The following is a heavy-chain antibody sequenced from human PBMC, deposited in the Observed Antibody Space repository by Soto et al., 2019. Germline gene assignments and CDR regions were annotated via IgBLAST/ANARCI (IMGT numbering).Heavy chain of an antibody. J-gene: IGHJ6*02. CDR3: TTRRNVLRFLEGSSGMEV. Sequence: QVQLVESGGGVVQPGRSLRLSCAASGFTFSNYGMHWVRQATGKGLEWVAFISDEGSNKYYADSLKGRFTMSSDNSKSTLYLQMNSLRVEDTPVYYCTTRRNVLRFLEGSSGMEVWGQGTTVIVSS. CDR1: GFTFSNYG. D-gene: IGHD3-3*01. CDR2: ISDEGSNK. V-gene: IGHV3-30*03.